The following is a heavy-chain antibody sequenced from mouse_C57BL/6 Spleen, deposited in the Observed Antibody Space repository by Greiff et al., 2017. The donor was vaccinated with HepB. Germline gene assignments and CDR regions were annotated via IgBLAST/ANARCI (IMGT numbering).Heavy chain of an antibody. CDR1: GYAFTNYL. CDR3: ARRYYGYAMDY. Sequence: QVQLQQSGAELVRPGTSVKVSCKASGYAFTNYLIEWVKQRPGQGLEWIGVINPGSGGTNYNEKFKGKATLTADKSSSTAYMQLSSLTSEDSAVYFCARRYYGYAMDYWGQGTSVTVSS. V-gene: IGHV1-54*01. J-gene: IGHJ4*01. CDR2: INPGSGGT. D-gene: IGHD1-1*01.